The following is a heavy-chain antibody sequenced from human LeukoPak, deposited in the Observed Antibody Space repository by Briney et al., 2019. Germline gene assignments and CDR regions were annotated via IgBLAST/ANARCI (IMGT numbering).Heavy chain of an antibody. CDR2: IWYDGSNK. V-gene: IGHV3-33*01. J-gene: IGHJ4*02. CDR3: ARDPLTIVVVPAAPDY. CDR1: GFTFSSYG. D-gene: IGHD2-2*01. Sequence: GVSLRLSCAASGFTFSSYGMHWVRQAPGKGLEWVAVIWYDGSNKYYADSVKGRFTISRDNSKNTLYLQMNSLRAEDTAVYYCARDPLTIVVVPAAPDYWGQGTLVTVSS.